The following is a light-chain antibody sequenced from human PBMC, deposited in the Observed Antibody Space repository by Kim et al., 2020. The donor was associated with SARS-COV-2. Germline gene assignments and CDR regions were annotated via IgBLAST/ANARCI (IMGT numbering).Light chain of an antibody. CDR3: QQYGSSPYT. J-gene: IGKJ2*01. CDR2: GAS. V-gene: IGKV3-20*01. Sequence: LAPVARATLSCRASQSVSSSYLAWYQQKPGQAPRLLIYGASSRATGIPDRFSGSGSGTDFTLTISRLEPEDFAVYYCQQYGSSPYTFGQGTKLEI. CDR1: QSVSSSY.